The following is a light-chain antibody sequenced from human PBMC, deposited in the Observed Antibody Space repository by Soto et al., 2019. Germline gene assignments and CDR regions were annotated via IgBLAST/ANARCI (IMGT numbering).Light chain of an antibody. J-gene: IGKJ1*01. Sequence: DIVLTQSPATLSLSPGERATLSCTASQSVGTSLAWYKQQPGQAPRLLIHDAAYRASGIPERFSGSGSGTDFSLSISRLEPGDFAVYYCHHRGSWPRSFGRGTKVEI. CDR1: QSVGTS. CDR2: DAA. CDR3: HHRGSWPRS. V-gene: IGKV3-11*01.